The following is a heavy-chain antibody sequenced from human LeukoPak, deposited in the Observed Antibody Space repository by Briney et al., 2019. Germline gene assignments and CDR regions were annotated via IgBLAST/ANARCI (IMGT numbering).Heavy chain of an antibody. J-gene: IGHJ4*02. V-gene: IGHV5-51*01. Sequence: GESLKISCKGSGYSFTSYWIGWVRQMPGKGLEWMGIIYPGDSDTRYSPSFQGQVTISADKSISTAYLQWSSLKASDTAMYYCARVRGRCCSGGSCYSLYYFDYWGQGTLVTVSS. CDR3: ARVRGRCCSGGSCYSLYYFDY. D-gene: IGHD2-15*01. CDR2: IYPGDSDT. CDR1: GYSFTSYW.